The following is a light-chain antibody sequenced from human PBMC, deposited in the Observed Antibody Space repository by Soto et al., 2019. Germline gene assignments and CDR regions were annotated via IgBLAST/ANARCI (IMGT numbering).Light chain of an antibody. J-gene: IGLJ3*02. CDR1: SSDVGGYNY. CDR3: SSYTSGNRLWV. CDR2: EVS. Sequence: QSALTQPASVSGSPGQSITISCTGTSSDVGGYNYVSWYQQHPGKAPKLMIYEVSNRPSGVSNRFSGSKSGNTASLTISGLQAEDEADYYCSSYTSGNRLWVFSEGTKLTV. V-gene: IGLV2-14*01.